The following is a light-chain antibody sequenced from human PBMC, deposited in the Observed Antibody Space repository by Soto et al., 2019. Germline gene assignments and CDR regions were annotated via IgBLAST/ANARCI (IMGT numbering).Light chain of an antibody. CDR3: QQYNNWPRT. CDR2: GAS. CDR1: QSVSSN. V-gene: IGKV3-15*01. Sequence: EIVMTQSPATLSVSPGERATLSCRASQSVSSNLAWYQQKPGQTPRLLIYGASTGATGSPARFSGSGSGTEFTLTISSLQSEAFAVYYCQQYNNWPRTFGQGTKVEIK. J-gene: IGKJ1*01.